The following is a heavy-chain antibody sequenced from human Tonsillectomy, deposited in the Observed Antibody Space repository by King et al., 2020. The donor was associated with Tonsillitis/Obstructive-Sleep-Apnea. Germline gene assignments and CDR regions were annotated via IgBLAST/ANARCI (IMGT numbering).Heavy chain of an antibody. CDR3: IRGSYWADY. Sequence: VQLVESGGGLVEPGGSLRLSCVGSGFTFRDAWMNWVRQGPGKGLEWVGRIKSKTDGGTIHYDAPVNGRFTISRDDSKNTLYLQMNSLKTEDTALFYCIRGSYWADYWGQGTLVTVSS. J-gene: IGHJ4*02. CDR2: IKSKTDGGTI. D-gene: IGHD1-26*01. CDR1: GFTFRDAW. V-gene: IGHV3-15*01.